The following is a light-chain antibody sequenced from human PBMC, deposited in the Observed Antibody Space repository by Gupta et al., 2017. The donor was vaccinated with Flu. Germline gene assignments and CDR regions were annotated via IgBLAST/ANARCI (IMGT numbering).Light chain of an antibody. Sequence: DIVMTQTPDSLTLSLGERATIHCKASEYVRYNRKKKNYLAWYHQRPGQPPKLLIYWASMRDSGVPDRFSGRGSGTEFNLTISDLQAEDVGFYNCQQDVSVPFAFGHGT. CDR2: WAS. V-gene: IGKV4-1*01. CDR1: EYVRYNRKKKNY. CDR3: QQDVSVPFA. J-gene: IGKJ3*01.